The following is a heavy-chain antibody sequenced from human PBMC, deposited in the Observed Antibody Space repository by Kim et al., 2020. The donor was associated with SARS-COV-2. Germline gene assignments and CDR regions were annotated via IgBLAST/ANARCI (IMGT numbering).Heavy chain of an antibody. CDR2: ISYDGSDK. CDR3: AREDSSALHY. Sequence: GGSLRLSCAASGFTFGSYAMHWVRQAPGKGLEWVAVISYDGSDKYYADFVKGRFTISSDNSKNTLNLQMNSLRAEDTAVYFCAREDSSALHYWGQGTLVT. V-gene: IGHV3-30*04. J-gene: IGHJ4*02. CDR1: GFTFGSYA. D-gene: IGHD3-22*01.